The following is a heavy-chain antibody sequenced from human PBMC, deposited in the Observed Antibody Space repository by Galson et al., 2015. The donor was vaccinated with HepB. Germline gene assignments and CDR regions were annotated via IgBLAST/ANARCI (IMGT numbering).Heavy chain of an antibody. CDR3: ARVPYSDSYYDY. Sequence: SLRLSCAASGFTFSSCWMSWVRQAPGKGLEWLANIKQDGSEKYYVDSVKGRFTISRDNAENSLYLQMDSLRAEDTAVYYCARVPYSDSYYDYWGQGTLVTVSS. J-gene: IGHJ4*02. CDR2: IKQDGSEK. CDR1: GFTFSSCW. V-gene: IGHV3-7*03. D-gene: IGHD6-13*01.